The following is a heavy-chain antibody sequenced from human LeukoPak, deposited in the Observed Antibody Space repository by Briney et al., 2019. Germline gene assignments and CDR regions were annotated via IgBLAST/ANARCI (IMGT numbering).Heavy chain of an antibody. CDR2: IYPGDSDT. V-gene: IGHV5-51*01. Sequence: GESLKISCKGSGYSFTSYWIGWVRQMPGKGLEWMGIIYPGDSDTRYSPSFQGQVTISADKSISTAYLQWSSLKASDTAMYYCARGGDCSSTSCYADIDAFDIWGQGTMVTVSS. J-gene: IGHJ3*02. CDR1: GYSFTSYW. D-gene: IGHD2-2*01. CDR3: ARGGDCSSTSCYADIDAFDI.